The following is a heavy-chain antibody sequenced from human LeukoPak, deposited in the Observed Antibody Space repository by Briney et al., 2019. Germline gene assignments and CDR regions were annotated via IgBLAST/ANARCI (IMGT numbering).Heavy chain of an antibody. Sequence: GGSLRLSCAASGFTFSSYTMNWVRQAPGKGLEWVSVISSGSSDIYYAHSVKGRFTISTDDAKNSVYLQMNSLRADDTAVYYCARDSSIDYWGQGTLVSVSS. CDR2: ISSGSSDI. V-gene: IGHV3-21*01. CDR3: ARDSSIDY. CDR1: GFTFSSYT. J-gene: IGHJ4*02.